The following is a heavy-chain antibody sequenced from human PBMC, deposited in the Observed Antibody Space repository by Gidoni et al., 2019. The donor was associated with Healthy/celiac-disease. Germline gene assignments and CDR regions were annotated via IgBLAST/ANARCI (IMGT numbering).Heavy chain of an antibody. Sequence: QVQLPASRPVLLKPSQTLSLTCSVSGGSISRGRYYWSWIRPPAGKGLAWIGRIYTSGSTNYNPSLKSRVTISVDTAKNQFSLKLSSVAAADTAEYCCARGWYYGSGSYASRPMDVWGQGTTVTVSS. CDR2: IYTSGST. CDR3: ARGWYYGSGSYASRPMDV. D-gene: IGHD3-10*01. J-gene: IGHJ6*02. V-gene: IGHV4-61*02. CDR1: GGSISRGRYY.